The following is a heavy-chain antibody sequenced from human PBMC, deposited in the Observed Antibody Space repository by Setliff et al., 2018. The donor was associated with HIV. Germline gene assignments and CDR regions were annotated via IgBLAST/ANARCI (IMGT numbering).Heavy chain of an antibody. D-gene: IGHD6-13*01. CDR1: GHTFTNYD. CDR3: ARDPGYKSTWYGVFDI. Sequence: ASVKVSCKPPGHTFTNYDIHRMRRAPGQGLEWMGWMNPNSGVSGYALKFHDRVTMTRDTSITTLYMELSSLTSEDTAVYYCARDPGYKSTWYGVFDIWGQGTMVTVSS. CDR2: MNPNSGVS. V-gene: IGHV1-8*01. J-gene: IGHJ3*02.